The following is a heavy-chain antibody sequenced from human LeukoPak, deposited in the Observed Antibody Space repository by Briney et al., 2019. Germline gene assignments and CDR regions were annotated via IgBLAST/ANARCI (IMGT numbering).Heavy chain of an antibody. CDR2: IYYYGST. CDR1: GGSISNYY. CDR3: ARGKIVLTMLRGAKNSWEFDY. J-gene: IGHJ4*02. V-gene: IGHV4-59*01. Sequence: SETLSLTCTVSGGSISNYYWSCIRQPPGEGLEWIGYIYYYGSTKYKSSLKSRVTISVDTSKSQFSLKLSSVTAADTAVYYCARGKIVLTMLRGAKNSWEFDYWGQGTLVTVSS. D-gene: IGHD3-10*01.